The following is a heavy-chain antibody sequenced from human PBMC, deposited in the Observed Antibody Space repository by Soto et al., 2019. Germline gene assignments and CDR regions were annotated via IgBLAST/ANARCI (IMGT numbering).Heavy chain of an antibody. Sequence: SVKVSCKASGVTFSSYAISWVRQAPGQGLEWMGGIIPIFGTANYAQKFQGRVTITADESTSTAYMELSSLRSEDTAEYYCARDRRHSSSWPSYDAFEIWGQG. CDR2: IIPIFGTA. V-gene: IGHV1-69*13. CDR1: GVTFSSYA. D-gene: IGHD6-13*01. J-gene: IGHJ3*02. CDR3: ARDRRHSSSWPSYDAFEI.